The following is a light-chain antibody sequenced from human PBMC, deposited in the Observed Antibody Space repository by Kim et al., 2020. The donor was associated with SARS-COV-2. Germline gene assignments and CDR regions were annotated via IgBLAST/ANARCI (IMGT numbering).Light chain of an antibody. J-gene: IGKJ1*01. V-gene: IGKV3-20*01. CDR2: GAS. CDR3: HLYGASPWT. Sequence: SPGERAPLSCRASQSVSSRYLAWYQQKPGQAPRLLIYGASTRAADIPVRFSGSGSGTDFTLTISKVESEDFALYFCHLYGASPWTFGQGTKVDIK. CDR1: QSVSSRY.